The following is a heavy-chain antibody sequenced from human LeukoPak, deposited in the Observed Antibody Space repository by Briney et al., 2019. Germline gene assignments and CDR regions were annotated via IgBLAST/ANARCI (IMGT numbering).Heavy chain of an antibody. CDR3: ARVYYSSSYDYWYFDL. D-gene: IGHD6-13*01. CDR1: GYTFTSYY. CDR2: INPSGGST. V-gene: IGHV1-46*01. Sequence: ASVKVSCKASGYTFTSYYMHWVRQAPGQGLEWMGIINPSGGSTSYAQKFQGRVTMTRDMSTSTVYMELSSLRSEDTAVYYCARVYYSSSYDYWYFDLWGRGTLVTVSS. J-gene: IGHJ2*01.